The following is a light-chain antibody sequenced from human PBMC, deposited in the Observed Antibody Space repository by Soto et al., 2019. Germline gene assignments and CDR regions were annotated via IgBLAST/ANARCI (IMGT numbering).Light chain of an antibody. J-gene: IGLJ1*01. Sequence: SYELTQPPSVSVAPGQAARVTCGGDNLGSKSVHWYQQKAGQAPVLVIYDDRDRPSGIPERFSGSSSGNTATLTISGVEAGDEADYYCQVWDSRSDHYVFGTGTKLTVL. V-gene: IGLV3-21*02. CDR1: NLGSKS. CDR2: DDR. CDR3: QVWDSRSDHYV.